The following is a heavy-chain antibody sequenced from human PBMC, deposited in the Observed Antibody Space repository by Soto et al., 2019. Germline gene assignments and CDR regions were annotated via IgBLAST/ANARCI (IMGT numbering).Heavy chain of an antibody. J-gene: IGHJ4*02. CDR3: AKGWDYFDY. Sequence: QVQLVESGGGVVQPERSLRLSCAASGYTFSSYGMHWVRQAPGKGLELVAVISYDGGHRYYADSVKGRFTISRDNYKNTLYLQMNSLRPEDTAVYYFAKGWDYFDYWGQGTLVTVSS. CDR1: GYTFSSYG. D-gene: IGHD1-26*01. V-gene: IGHV3-30*18. CDR2: ISYDGGHR.